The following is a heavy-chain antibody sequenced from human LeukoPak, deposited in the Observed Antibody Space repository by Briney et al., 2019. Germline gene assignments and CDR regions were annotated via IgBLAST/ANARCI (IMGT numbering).Heavy chain of an antibody. D-gene: IGHD3-9*01. CDR3: ARVPPDYDILTGSTFDY. CDR2: IKAYNGNT. CDR1: GYTFTIYG. Sequence: GASVKVSCKASGYTFTIYGISWVRQAPGQGLEWMGWIKAYNGNTNYAQKVQERVAMTTDTSTSTAYMELRSLRSDDTAVYYCARVPPDYDILTGSTFDYWGQGTLVTVSS. J-gene: IGHJ4*02. V-gene: IGHV1-18*01.